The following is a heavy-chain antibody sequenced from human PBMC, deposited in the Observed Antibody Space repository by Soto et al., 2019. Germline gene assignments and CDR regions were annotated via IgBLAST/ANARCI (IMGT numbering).Heavy chain of an antibody. CDR3: ARLPVIDFWSGYSSNDAFDI. D-gene: IGHD3-3*01. CDR2: IYPGDSDT. Sequence: PGESLKISCKGSGYSFTSYWIGWVRQMPGKGLEWMGIIYPGDSDTRYSPSFQGQVTISADKSISTAYLQWSSLKASDTAMYYCARLPVIDFWSGYSSNDAFDIWGQGTMVTVSS. V-gene: IGHV5-51*01. CDR1: GYSFTSYW. J-gene: IGHJ3*02.